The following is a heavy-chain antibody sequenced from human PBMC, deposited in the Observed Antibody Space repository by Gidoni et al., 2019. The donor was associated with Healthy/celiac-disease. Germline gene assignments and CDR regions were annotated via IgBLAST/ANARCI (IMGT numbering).Heavy chain of an antibody. J-gene: IGHJ4*02. CDR3: ARYKGRDYDFWSGSYYFDY. CDR2: IYSGGNT. D-gene: IGHD3-3*01. V-gene: IGHV3-66*01. CDR1: GFTVSSNY. Sequence: EVQLVESGGGLVQPGGSLRLSCAASGFTVSSNYRSWVRQAPGKGLAWVSVIYSGGNTYYADSVKGRFTISRDNSKNTLYLRMNSLRAEDTAVYYCARYKGRDYDFWSGSYYFDYWGQGTLVTVSS.